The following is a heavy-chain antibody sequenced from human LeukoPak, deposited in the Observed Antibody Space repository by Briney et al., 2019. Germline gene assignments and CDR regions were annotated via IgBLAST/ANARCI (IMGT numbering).Heavy chain of an antibody. CDR3: ARDSGTTGEVKFDP. J-gene: IGHJ5*02. Sequence: SQTLCLTCTVSGGSIHSYWRWIRQPAGKGLEWIGRISGSGTITYNPALQRRLTISIDTSKNQFSLKLMSVTAADTAVYYCARDSGTTGEVKFDPWGQGTLVTVSS. D-gene: IGHD3-10*01. CDR1: GGSIHSY. V-gene: IGHV4-4*07. CDR2: ISGSGTI.